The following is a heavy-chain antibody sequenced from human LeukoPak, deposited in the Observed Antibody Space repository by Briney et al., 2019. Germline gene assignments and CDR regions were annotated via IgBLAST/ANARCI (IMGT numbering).Heavy chain of an antibody. CDR1: GGSISGHH. V-gene: IGHV4-59*08. D-gene: IGHD1-26*01. CDR3: ARLLRPGGRKGDAFDI. CDR2: FYDSGDF. Sequence: ASETLSLTCTVSGGSISGHHWTWIRQPPGTGLEWIGYFYDSGDFNYNPSLHSRVTIWMDMSNNQFSLTMSSVTAADTAMYYCARLLRPGGRKGDAFDIWGQGTLVTVSS. J-gene: IGHJ3*02.